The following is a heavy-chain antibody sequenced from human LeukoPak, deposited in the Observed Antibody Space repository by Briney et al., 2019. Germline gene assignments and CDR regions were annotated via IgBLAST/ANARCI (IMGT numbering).Heavy chain of an antibody. D-gene: IGHD5-18*01. J-gene: IGHJ4*02. CDR1: GGSFSGYY. Sequence: PSETLSLTCAVYGGSFSGYYWSWIRQPPGKGLEWIGEINHSGSTNYNPSLKSRVTISVDTSKNQFSLKLSSVTAADTAVYYCAREPRAAMVRGGFDYWGQGTLVTVSS. CDR2: INHSGST. V-gene: IGHV4-34*09. CDR3: AREPRAAMVRGGFDY.